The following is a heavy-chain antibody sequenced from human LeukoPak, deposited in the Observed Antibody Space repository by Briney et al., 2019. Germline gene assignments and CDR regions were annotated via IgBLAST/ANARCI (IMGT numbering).Heavy chain of an antibody. Sequence: GGSLRLSCAASGFTFSSYAMTWVHQAPGKGLEWVSSISGSGGSTYYADSVKGRFTISRDNSKNTLYLQMNSLRAEDTAVYYCAKDLVTGSLDYWGQGTLVTVSS. CDR2: ISGSGGST. CDR1: GFTFSSYA. CDR3: AKDLVTGSLDY. J-gene: IGHJ4*02. V-gene: IGHV3-23*01. D-gene: IGHD3-10*01.